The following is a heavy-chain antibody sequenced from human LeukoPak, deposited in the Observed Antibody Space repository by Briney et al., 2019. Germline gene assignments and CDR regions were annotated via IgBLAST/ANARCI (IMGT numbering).Heavy chain of an antibody. CDR3: TTDQSHRGYDPGYFDY. CDR1: GFTFSNAW. V-gene: IGHV3-15*01. CDR2: IKSKTGGGTT. Sequence: PGGSLRLSCAASGFTFSNAWMSWVRQAPGKGLEWVGRIKSKTGGGTTDYAAPVKGRFTISRDDSKNTLYLQMNSLKTEDTAVYYCTTDQSHRGYDPGYFDYWGQGTLVTVSS. J-gene: IGHJ4*02. D-gene: IGHD5-12*01.